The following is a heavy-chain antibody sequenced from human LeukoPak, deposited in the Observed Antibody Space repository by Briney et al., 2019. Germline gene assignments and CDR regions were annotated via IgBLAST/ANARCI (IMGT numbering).Heavy chain of an antibody. CDR2: IRNKTKRYTT. Sequence: GGSLRLSCAASGFTFSDQYMDWVRQAPGKGLEWVGRIRNKTKRYTTEYAASVKGRFTISRDDSKKSLYLQMNSLKTEDTAVYYCVRVDALRGYSYGYWGQGTLVTVSS. CDR1: GFTFSDQY. J-gene: IGHJ4*02. V-gene: IGHV3-72*01. CDR3: VRVDALRGYSYGY. D-gene: IGHD5-18*01.